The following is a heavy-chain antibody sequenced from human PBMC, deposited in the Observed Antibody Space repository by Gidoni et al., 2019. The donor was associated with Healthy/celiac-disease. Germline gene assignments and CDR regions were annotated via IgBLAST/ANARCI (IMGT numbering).Heavy chain of an antibody. CDR1: GGSISSGGYY. D-gene: IGHD5-12*01. CDR2: IYYSGST. Sequence: QVQLQESGPGLVKPSQTLSLTCTVSGGSISSGGYYWSWIRQHPGKGLEWIGYIYYSGSTYYNPSLKSRVTISVDTSKNQFSLKLSSVTAADTAVYYCAREESGEMATPYYFDYWGQGTLVTVSS. J-gene: IGHJ4*02. V-gene: IGHV4-31*03. CDR3: AREESGEMATPYYFDY.